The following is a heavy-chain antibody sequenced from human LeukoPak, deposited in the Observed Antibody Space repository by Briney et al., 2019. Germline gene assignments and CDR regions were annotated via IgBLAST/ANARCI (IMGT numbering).Heavy chain of an antibody. CDR2: VSSNGGST. CDR3: ASPGAYY. Sequence: GGSLRLSCAASGFSFSSYARHWVRQAPGKGLEYVSAVSSNGGSTYYANSVKGRFTISRDNSKNTLYLQMGSLRAEDMAVYYCASPGAYYWGQGTLVTVSS. V-gene: IGHV3-64*01. CDR1: GFSFSSYA. J-gene: IGHJ4*02.